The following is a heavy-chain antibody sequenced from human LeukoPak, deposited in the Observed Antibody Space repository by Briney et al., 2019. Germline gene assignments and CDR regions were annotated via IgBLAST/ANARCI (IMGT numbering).Heavy chain of an antibody. CDR3: ARRIVGATRVYGY. CDR1: GGTFSSYA. CDR2: IIPIFGTA. V-gene: IGHV1-69*01. D-gene: IGHD1-26*01. Sequence: GSSVKVSCKASGGTFSSYAISWVRQAPGQGLEWMGGIIPIFGTANYAQKFQGRVTITADESTSTAYMELSSLRSEDTAVYYCARRIVGATRVYGYWGQGTLVTVSS. J-gene: IGHJ4*02.